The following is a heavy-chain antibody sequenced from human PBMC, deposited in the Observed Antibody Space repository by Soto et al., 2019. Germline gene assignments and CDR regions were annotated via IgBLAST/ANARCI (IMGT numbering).Heavy chain of an antibody. Sequence: PGGSLRLSCAASGFTFSSYSMNWVRQAPGKGLEWVSYISSSSSTIYYADSVKGRFTISRDNAKNSLYLQMNSLRAEDTAVYYCARAPGWELQLQSMNYYGMDVWGQGTTVTVSS. CDR3: ARAPGWELQLQSMNYYGMDV. J-gene: IGHJ6*02. CDR1: GFTFSSYS. V-gene: IGHV3-48*01. D-gene: IGHD1-26*01. CDR2: ISSSSSTI.